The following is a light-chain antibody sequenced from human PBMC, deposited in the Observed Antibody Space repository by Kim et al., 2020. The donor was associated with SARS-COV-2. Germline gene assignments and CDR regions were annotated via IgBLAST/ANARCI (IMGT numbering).Light chain of an antibody. CDR2: SVS. V-gene: IGKV2-30*01. CDR3: LRGTCWPPYT. Sequence: PAFLSLCSSLSLVCSDGKTYLNWFQQRPGHSPMRLVYSVSNRDSGVPDRFSGSGSGTDFTLKISRVESVYVAFCYCLRGTCWPPYTFGQGTKLEF. CDR1: LSLVCSDGKTY. J-gene: IGKJ2*01.